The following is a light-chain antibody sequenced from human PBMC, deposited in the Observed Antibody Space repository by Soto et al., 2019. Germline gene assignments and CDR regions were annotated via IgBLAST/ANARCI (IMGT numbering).Light chain of an antibody. V-gene: IGKV3-11*01. J-gene: IGKJ4*01. CDR3: QQRSSWPLT. CDR2: DAS. CDR1: QSVRSY. Sequence: EIVLTQSPATLSLSPGERATLSCRASQSVRSYLAWYQQKPGQAPRLLIYDASSRATGIPARFSGSGSGTDFTLTISSLEPEDFAVYYCQQRSSWPLTFGGGTKVEIK.